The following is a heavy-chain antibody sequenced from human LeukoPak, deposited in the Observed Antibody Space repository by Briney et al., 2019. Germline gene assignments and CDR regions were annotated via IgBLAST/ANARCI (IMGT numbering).Heavy chain of an antibody. CDR1: GFTFSSYA. CDR2: ISYDGSNK. CDR3: ARTRAAAGYSSFWFDP. Sequence: GGSLRLSCAASGFTFSSYAMHWVRQAPGKGLEWVAVISYDGSNKYYADSVKGRLTISRDNSKNTLYLQMNSLRTEDTAVYYCARTRAAAGYSSFWFDPWGQGTLVTVSS. J-gene: IGHJ5*02. V-gene: IGHV3-30*04. D-gene: IGHD6-13*01.